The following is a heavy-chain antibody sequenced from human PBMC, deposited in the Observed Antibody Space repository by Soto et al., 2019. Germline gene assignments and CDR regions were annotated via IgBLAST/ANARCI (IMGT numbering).Heavy chain of an antibody. V-gene: IGHV1-46*01. J-gene: IGHJ3*02. Sequence: ASVKVSCKASGYTFTSYYMHWVRQAPGQGLEWMGIINPSGGSTSYAQKFQGRVTMTRDTSTSTAYMELSSLRSEDTAVYYCARAPGWTDAFDIWGQGTMVTVSS. D-gene: IGHD6-19*01. CDR3: ARAPGWTDAFDI. CDR1: GYTFTSYY. CDR2: INPSGGST.